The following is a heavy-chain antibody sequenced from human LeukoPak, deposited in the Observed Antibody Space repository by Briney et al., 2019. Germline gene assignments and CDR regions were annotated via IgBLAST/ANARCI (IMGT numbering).Heavy chain of an antibody. CDR3: ARHGDYGDYLFDY. V-gene: IGHV4-59*08. CDR2: IYYSRST. J-gene: IGHJ4*02. D-gene: IGHD4-17*01. CDR1: APSFTTYY. Sequence: PSQTLSPTCGVSAPSFTTYYWSSIRQPPRKGMEWIGYIYYSRSTNYNPAPKSRVTISVDTSKNQFSLKLSSVTAADTAVYYCARHGDYGDYLFDYWGQGTLVTVSS.